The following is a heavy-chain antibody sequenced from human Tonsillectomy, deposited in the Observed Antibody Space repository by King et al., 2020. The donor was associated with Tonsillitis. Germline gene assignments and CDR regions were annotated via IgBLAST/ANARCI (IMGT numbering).Heavy chain of an antibody. Sequence: HVQLQESGPGLVKPSQTLSLTCTVSAGSISSGDYYWNWIRQPPGRGLEWIGYIYYSGNTYCNPSLKSRVTISVDTSKNQFSLRLTSVTAADTAVYYCARLVGGFNWFDPWGQGTLVTVSS. CDR1: AGSISSGDYY. J-gene: IGHJ5*02. CDR3: ARLVGGFNWFDP. V-gene: IGHV4-30-4*01. D-gene: IGHD2-15*01. CDR2: IYYSGNT.